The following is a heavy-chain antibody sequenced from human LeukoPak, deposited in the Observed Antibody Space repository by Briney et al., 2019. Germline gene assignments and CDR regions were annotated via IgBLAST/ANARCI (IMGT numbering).Heavy chain of an antibody. D-gene: IGHD5-18*01. CDR1: GFTFSSYA. J-gene: IGHJ4*02. CDR2: ISGSGGST. V-gene: IGHV3-23*01. CDR3: AKGRGYSYGLYYIDY. Sequence: GGSLRLSCAASGFTFSSYAMSWVRQAPGKGLEWVSAISGSGGSTYYADSVKGRFTISRDNSKNTLYLQMNSLRAEDTAVYYCAKGRGYSYGLYYIDYWGQGTLVTVSS.